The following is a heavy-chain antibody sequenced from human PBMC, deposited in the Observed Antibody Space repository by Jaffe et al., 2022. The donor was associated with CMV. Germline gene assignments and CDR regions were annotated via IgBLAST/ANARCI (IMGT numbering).Heavy chain of an antibody. D-gene: IGHD6-25*01. CDR3: ARGGAAVADSPYQYYILDV. Sequence: QVQLQESGPGLVKPSQTLSLTCSVSRGSISSGIHYWTWVRQHPGRGLEWVGYISDSGNTYYNPSLKSRLTMSVDTSKNQFSLRLSSVSAADTAVYYCARGGAAVADSPYQYYILDVWGQGTTVTVSS. V-gene: IGHV4-31*03. CDR2: ISDSGNT. J-gene: IGHJ6*02. CDR1: RGSISSGIHY.